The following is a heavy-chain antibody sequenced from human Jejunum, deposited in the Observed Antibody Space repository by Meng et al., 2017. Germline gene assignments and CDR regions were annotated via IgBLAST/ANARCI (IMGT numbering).Heavy chain of an antibody. D-gene: IGHD6-6*01. CDR2: SHTDDSVR. CDR3: VRVMVGNQLVTVDY. CDR1: GFTLGNYW. Sequence: GGSLRLSCAASGFTLGNYWMHWVRQAPGKGLVWVSRSHTDDSVRNYADFVKGRFTISRGNAANTVYLQMNSLRPEDTAVYYCVRVMVGNQLVTVDYWGQGTLVTVSS. J-gene: IGHJ4*02. V-gene: IGHV3-74*01.